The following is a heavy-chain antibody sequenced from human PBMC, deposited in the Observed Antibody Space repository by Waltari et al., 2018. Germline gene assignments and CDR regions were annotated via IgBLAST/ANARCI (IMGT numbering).Heavy chain of an antibody. Sequence: QLVQSGSEWKKPGASVKMSCKASGYTFTSHAMHWVRQAPGQGREWMGWTNTNTGNPTYAQGFTGRFVFSLDTSVSTAYLQISSLKAEDTAVYYCARDPTYGGNFHNAFDIWGQGTMVTVSS. CDR3: ARDPTYGGNFHNAFDI. CDR2: TNTNTGNP. J-gene: IGHJ3*02. V-gene: IGHV7-4-1*02. CDR1: GYTFTSHA. D-gene: IGHD2-21*02.